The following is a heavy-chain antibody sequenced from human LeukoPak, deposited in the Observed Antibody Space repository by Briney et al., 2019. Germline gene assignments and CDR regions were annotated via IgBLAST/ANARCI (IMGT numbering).Heavy chain of an antibody. CDR3: ARAVGPRGGNWFDP. J-gene: IGHJ5*02. Sequence: SSAYTFTSYIMHWVRQARRQWLEWMGVVNPSSGSTTYSQKFQGRVTMTRDTSTSTVYMDLGSLRSDDAAVYYCARAVGPRGGNWFDPWGQGTLVTVSS. CDR2: VNPSSGST. D-gene: IGHD1-26*01. CDR1: AYTFTSYI. V-gene: IGHV1-46*01.